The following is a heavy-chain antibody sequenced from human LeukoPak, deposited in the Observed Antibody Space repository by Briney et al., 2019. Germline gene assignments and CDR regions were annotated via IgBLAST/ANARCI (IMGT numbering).Heavy chain of an antibody. CDR2: IYYSGST. CDR1: GGSIGSSSYY. J-gene: IGHJ6*02. D-gene: IGHD2-15*01. Sequence: SETLSLTRTVSGGSIGSSSYYWSWIRQPPGKGLEWIGYIYYSGSTNYNPSLKSRVTISVDTSKNQFSLKLSSVTAADTAVYYCARVGMAGGSKGYGMDVWGQGTTVTVSS. CDR3: ARVGMAGGSKGYGMDV. V-gene: IGHV4-61*01.